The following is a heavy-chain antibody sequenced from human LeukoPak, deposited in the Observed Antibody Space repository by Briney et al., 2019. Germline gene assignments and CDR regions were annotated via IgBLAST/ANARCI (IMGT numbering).Heavy chain of an antibody. CDR1: GGSISRYY. CDR2: INYSGST. CDR3: ARDPHYGDILNDPFDI. J-gene: IGHJ3*02. Sequence: PSETLSLTCTVSGGSISRYYWSWIRQPPGKGLELIGYINYSGSTKYNPSLKSRVTISVDTSKNQCSLKLSSVTAADTAVYFCARDPHYGDILNDPFDIWGQGTMVTVSS. V-gene: IGHV4-59*01. D-gene: IGHD4-17*01.